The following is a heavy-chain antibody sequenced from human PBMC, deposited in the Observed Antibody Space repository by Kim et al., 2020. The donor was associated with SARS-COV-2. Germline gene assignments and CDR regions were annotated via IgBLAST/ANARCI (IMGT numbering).Heavy chain of an antibody. V-gene: IGHV3-23*01. Sequence: GGSLILSCAASGFTFRSHAMNWVRQAPGKGLEWVSGISGSGGTTNYADSVKGRFTISRDNSKNTLYLQMNSLRAEDTAVYYCAKRYCSGGTCYSIDYWGQGTLVTVSS. CDR1: GFTFRSHA. CDR2: ISGSGGTT. J-gene: IGHJ4*02. D-gene: IGHD2-15*01. CDR3: AKRYCSGGTCYSIDY.